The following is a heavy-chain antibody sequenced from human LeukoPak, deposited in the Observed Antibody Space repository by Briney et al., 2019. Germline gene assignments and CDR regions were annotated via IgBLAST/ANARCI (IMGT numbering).Heavy chain of an antibody. CDR2: ISSSSSYI. CDR1: GFTFSSYS. V-gene: IGHV3-21*01. J-gene: IGHJ4*02. D-gene: IGHD6-13*01. Sequence: PGGSLRLSCAASGFTFSSYSMNWVRQAPGKGLEWVSSISSSSSYIYYADSVKGRFTISRDNAKNSLYLQMNSLRAEDTAVYYCARDIGPQLWDYFDYWGQGTLVTVSS. CDR3: ARDIGPQLWDYFDY.